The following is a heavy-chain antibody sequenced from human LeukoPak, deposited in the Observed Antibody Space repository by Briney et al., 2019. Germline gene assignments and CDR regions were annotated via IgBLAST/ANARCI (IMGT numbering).Heavy chain of an antibody. D-gene: IGHD2-2*01. V-gene: IGHV3-7*01. Sequence: PGGSLRLSCATSGFTFSNHEMNWVRQAPGKGLEWVANIKQDGSEKYYVDSVKGRFTISRDNAKNTLYLQMNSLRAEDTAVYYCARVRDIVVVPAAMTVNWFDPWGQGTLVTVSS. J-gene: IGHJ5*02. CDR1: GFTFSNHE. CDR3: ARVRDIVVVPAAMTVNWFDP. CDR2: IKQDGSEK.